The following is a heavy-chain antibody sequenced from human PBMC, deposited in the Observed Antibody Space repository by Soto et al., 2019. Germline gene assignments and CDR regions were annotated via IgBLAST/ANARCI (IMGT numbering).Heavy chain of an antibody. CDR3: ARNLIVVVTATNWFDP. J-gene: IGHJ5*02. D-gene: IGHD3-22*01. Sequence: SETLSLTCTVSGGSISSSSYYWGWIRHPPGKGLEWIGSIYYSGSTYYNPSLKSRVTISVDTSKNQFSLKLSSVTAADTAVYYCARNLIVVVTATNWFDPWGQGTLVTVSS. CDR2: IYYSGST. V-gene: IGHV4-39*01. CDR1: GGSISSSSYY.